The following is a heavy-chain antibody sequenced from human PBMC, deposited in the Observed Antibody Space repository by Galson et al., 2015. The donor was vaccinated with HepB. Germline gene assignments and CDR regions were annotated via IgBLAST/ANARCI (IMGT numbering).Heavy chain of an antibody. CDR1: GGSFSSYG. CDR3: ARGSFNGSGNVVEYFDY. D-gene: IGHD3-10*01. V-gene: IGHV1-69*10. CDR2: IIPVLGRA. J-gene: IGHJ4*02. Sequence: SVKVSCKASGGSFSSYGNSWVRQAPGQGLEWMGGIIPVLGRAIYAQKFQGRVTITADTSTNTAYMELSSLRSEDTAIYYCARGSFNGSGNVVEYFDYWGQGTLVTVSS.